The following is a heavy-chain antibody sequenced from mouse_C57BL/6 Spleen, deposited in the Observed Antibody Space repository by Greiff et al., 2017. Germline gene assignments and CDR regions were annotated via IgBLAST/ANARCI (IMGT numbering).Heavy chain of an antibody. Sequence: VQLQQSGTVLARPGASVKMSCKTSGYTFTSYWMHWVKQRPGQGLEWIGAIYPGNSDTSYNQKFKGKAKLTAVTSASTAYMELSSLTNEASAVYDCTRGFYSNYLDAMDYWGQGTSVTFSS. CDR2: IYPGNSDT. CDR3: TRGFYSNYLDAMDY. D-gene: IGHD2-5*01. CDR1: GYTFTSYW. V-gene: IGHV1-5*01. J-gene: IGHJ4*01.